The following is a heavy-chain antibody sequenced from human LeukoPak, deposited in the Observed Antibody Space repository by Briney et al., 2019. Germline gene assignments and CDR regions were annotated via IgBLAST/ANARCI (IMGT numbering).Heavy chain of an antibody. V-gene: IGHV3-7*01. D-gene: IGHD3-22*01. CDR2: IKEDGSEK. CDR1: GYSITNAYY. CDR3: ARDPPGNYYDGSGYYS. Sequence: PSETLSLTCTVSGYSITNAYYWAWIRQPPGKGLEWVANIKEDGSEKYYVDSVKGRFTISRDNAKNSLYLQMNSLRVEDTAVYYCARDPPGNYYDGSGYYSWGQGTLVTVSS. J-gene: IGHJ5*02.